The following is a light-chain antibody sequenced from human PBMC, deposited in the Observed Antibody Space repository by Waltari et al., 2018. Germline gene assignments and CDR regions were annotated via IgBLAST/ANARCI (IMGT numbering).Light chain of an antibody. Sequence: QSVLTQPPSVSGAPAQRVPISCTGSSSHIGAGYDVHWYQQLPGTAPKRLIYGNSNRPSGVPDRFSGSKSGTSASLAITGLQAEDEADYYCQSYDSSLSGWVFGGGTKLTVL. V-gene: IGLV1-40*01. CDR3: QSYDSSLSGWV. J-gene: IGLJ3*02. CDR2: GNS. CDR1: SSHIGAGYD.